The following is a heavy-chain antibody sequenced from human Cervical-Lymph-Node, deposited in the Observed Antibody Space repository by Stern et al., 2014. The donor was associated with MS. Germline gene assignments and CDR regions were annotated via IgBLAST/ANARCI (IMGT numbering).Heavy chain of an antibody. CDR2: INPSGGRT. J-gene: IGHJ4*02. CDR1: GYTFTSYY. D-gene: IGHD4-17*01. CDR3: ARSSNKRTNDYGDYPDY. Sequence: QVQLVQSGAEVKKPGASVKVSCKASGYTFTSYYMHWVRQAPGPGLEWMGIINPSGGRTSYAQKFQGRVTMTRDTSTSTVYMELSSLRSEDTAVYYCARSSNKRTNDYGDYPDYWGQGTLVTVSS. V-gene: IGHV1-46*01.